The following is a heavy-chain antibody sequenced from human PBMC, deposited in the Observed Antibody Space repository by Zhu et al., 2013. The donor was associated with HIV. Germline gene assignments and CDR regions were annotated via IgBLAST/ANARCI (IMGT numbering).Heavy chain of an antibody. CDR3: ASITVTSYF. D-gene: IGHD4-17*01. CDR1: GYTFTSYY. J-gene: IGHJ4*02. Sequence: QVQLVQSGAEVKKPGASVKVSCKASGYTFTSYYLHWVRQAPGQGLEWMGIIDPSGDSTSYAQKFQGRVTMTRDTSTNTVYMELSSLRFEDTAVYYCASITVTSYFWGQGTRGHRRPQ. V-gene: IGHV1-46*01. CDR2: IDPSGDST.